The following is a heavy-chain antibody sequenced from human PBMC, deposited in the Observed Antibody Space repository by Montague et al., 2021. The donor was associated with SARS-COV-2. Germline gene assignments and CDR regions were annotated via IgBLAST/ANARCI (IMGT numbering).Heavy chain of an antibody. J-gene: IGHJ6*02. D-gene: IGHD3-9*01. CDR3: ARIRYDILTGYYYGMDV. V-gene: IGHV2-70*01. CDR2: IDWXXXK. Sequence: PALVKPTQTLTLTCTFSGFSLSTSGMCVSWIRQPPGKALEWLALIDWXXXKYYSTSLKTRLTISKDTSKNQVVLTMTNMDPVDTATYYCARIRYDILTGYYYGMDVWGQGTTVTVSS. CDR1: GFSLSTSGMC.